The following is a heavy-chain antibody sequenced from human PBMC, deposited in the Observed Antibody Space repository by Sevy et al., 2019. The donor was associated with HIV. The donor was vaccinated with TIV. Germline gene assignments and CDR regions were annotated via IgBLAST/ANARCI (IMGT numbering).Heavy chain of an antibody. V-gene: IGHV3-30*18. CDR1: GFSFSRYG. Sequence: GGSLRLSCEASGFSFSRYGMHWVRQVAGKGLEWVAVISFDGDNKYYSDSVRGRFAISRDNSENTMHLQMNNLRLDDTAVYYCAKGLTSISAYSMDVWGQGTTVTVSS. D-gene: IGHD3-16*01. CDR3: AKGLTSISAYSMDV. J-gene: IGHJ6*02. CDR2: ISFDGDNK.